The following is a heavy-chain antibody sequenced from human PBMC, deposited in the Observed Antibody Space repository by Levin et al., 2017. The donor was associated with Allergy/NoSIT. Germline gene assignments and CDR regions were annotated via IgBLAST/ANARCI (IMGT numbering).Heavy chain of an antibody. Sequence: ASVKVSCKASGNTFSDSYIHWVRQSPGQGLEWMGWMKPKTGATNFAQSFRGRVILTSDPSITTAFMDLSSLTSDDTAIYFCAKGTSGYSPLQIWGQGTVVTVSS. J-gene: IGHJ4*02. D-gene: IGHD3-22*01. V-gene: IGHV1-2*02. CDR3: AKGTSGYSPLQI. CDR2: MKPKTGAT. CDR1: GNTFSDSY.